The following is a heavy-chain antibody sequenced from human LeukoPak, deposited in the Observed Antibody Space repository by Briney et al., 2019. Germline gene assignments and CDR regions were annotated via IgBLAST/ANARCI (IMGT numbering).Heavy chain of an antibody. Sequence: PGGSLRLSCAASGFTFSSYSMNWVRQAPGKGLEWVSSISSSSSYIYYADSVKGRFTISRDNAKNSLYLRMNSLRAEDTAVYYCARDYRPYYDILTGYGAYPAFDIWGQGTMVTVFS. CDR2: ISSSSSYI. J-gene: IGHJ3*02. D-gene: IGHD3-9*01. V-gene: IGHV3-21*01. CDR1: GFTFSSYS. CDR3: ARDYRPYYDILTGYGAYPAFDI.